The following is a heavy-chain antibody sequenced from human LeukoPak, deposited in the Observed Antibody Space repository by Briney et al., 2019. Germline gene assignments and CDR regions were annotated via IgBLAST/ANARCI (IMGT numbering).Heavy chain of an antibody. V-gene: IGHV5-51*01. CDR1: GHSFSNHW. D-gene: IGHD6-19*01. J-gene: IGHJ1*01. CDR3: ARLDTSGSDYFQY. CDR2: IYPVDSDT. Sequence: GESLKISCKGSGHSFSNHWIAWVRQMPGKGLEWMGIIYPVDSDTRYSPSFQGQVTISADKSISTAYLQWSGLKASDTAMYFCARLDTSGSDYFQYWGQGTLVTVSS.